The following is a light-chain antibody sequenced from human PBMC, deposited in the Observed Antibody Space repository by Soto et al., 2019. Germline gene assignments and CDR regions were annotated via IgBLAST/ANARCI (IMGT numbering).Light chain of an antibody. CDR1: SSDVGLYGY. V-gene: IGLV2-14*01. Sequence: QSALTQPASLSGCPGQSITISCTGTSSDVGLYGYVSWYQQHPGKAPQPMIYAVSNRPSGVSNRFSASKSGNTASLFISGLQAEDEADYYCSSYTSDSSYVFGSGTKVTVL. J-gene: IGLJ1*01. CDR2: AVS. CDR3: SSYTSDSSYV.